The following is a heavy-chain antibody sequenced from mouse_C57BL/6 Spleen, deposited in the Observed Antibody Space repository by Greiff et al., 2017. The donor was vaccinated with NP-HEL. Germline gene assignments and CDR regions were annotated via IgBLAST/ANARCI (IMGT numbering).Heavy chain of an antibody. CDR3: ARQGDYDGGFAY. J-gene: IGHJ3*01. CDR2: IDPSDSYT. D-gene: IGHD2-4*01. CDR1: GYTFTSYW. V-gene: IGHV1-69*01. Sequence: VQLQQSGAELVMPGASVKLSCKASGYTFTSYWMHWVKQRPGQGLEWIGEIDPSDSYTNYNQKFKGKSTLTVDKSSSTAYMQRSSLTSEDSAVYNCARQGDYDGGFAYWGQGTLVTVSA.